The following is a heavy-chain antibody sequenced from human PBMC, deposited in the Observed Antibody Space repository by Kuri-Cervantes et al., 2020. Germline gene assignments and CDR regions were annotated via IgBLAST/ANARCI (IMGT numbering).Heavy chain of an antibody. J-gene: IGHJ4*02. CDR2: INPSGGST. CDR3: ARDQFDYDSSGIFDY. D-gene: IGHD3-22*01. V-gene: IGHV1-46*01. CDR1: GYTFTSYY. Sequence: ASVKVSCKASGYTFTSYYMHWVRQAPGQGLEWMGIINPSGGSTNYAEKFQSRVTMTRDTSTSTVYMELSSLRSEDTAVYYCARDQFDYDSSGIFDYWGQGTLVTVSS.